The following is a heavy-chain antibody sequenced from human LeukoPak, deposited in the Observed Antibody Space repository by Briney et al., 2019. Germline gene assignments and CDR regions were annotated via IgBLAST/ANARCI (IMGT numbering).Heavy chain of an antibody. CDR2: IKTDGSVE. CDR3: ARGHTAMVGSDY. CDR1: GFSFSSYW. J-gene: IGHJ4*02. V-gene: IGHV3-7*01. D-gene: IGHD5-18*01. Sequence: PGGSLRLSCAASGFSFSSYWMTWGRQAPGKGLEWVANIKTDGSVEYYVDSVKGRFTISRDNTKNSLYLQMNSLRAEDTAVYYCARGHTAMVGSDYWGQGTLVTVSS.